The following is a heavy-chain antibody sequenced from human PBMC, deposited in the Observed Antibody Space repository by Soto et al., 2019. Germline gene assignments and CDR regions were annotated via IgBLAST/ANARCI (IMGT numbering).Heavy chain of an antibody. CDR2: IYWDDDK. Sequence: QITLKESGPTLVKPTQTLTLSCTFSGFSLITNGVAVGWVRQPPGKGLEWLALIYWDDDKRYSPSLQSRLTITKDTSKNQVVLTMTNMDPVDTATYFCARHKSGGYFSNWGQGTLVTVSS. J-gene: IGHJ4*02. D-gene: IGHD1-26*01. CDR3: ARHKSGGYFSN. CDR1: GFSLITNGVA. V-gene: IGHV2-5*02.